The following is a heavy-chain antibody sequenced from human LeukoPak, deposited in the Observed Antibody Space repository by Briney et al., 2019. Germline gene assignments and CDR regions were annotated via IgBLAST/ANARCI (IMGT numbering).Heavy chain of an antibody. CDR3: ARDDRRIAAAGYAFDI. J-gene: IGHJ3*02. D-gene: IGHD6-13*01. CDR1: GFTFSSYS. CDR2: ISSSSSYI. Sequence: GGSLRLSCAASGFTFSSYSMNWVRQAPGKGLEWVSSISSSSSYIYYADSVKGRFTISRDNSKNTLYLQMNSLRAEDTAVYYCARDDRRIAAAGYAFDIWGQGTMVTVSS. V-gene: IGHV3-21*01.